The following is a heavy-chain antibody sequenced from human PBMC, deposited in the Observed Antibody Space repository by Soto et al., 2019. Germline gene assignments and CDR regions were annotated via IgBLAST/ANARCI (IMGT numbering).Heavy chain of an antibody. Sequence: EVQLLQSGGGLVQPGGSLRLSCAASGFSFGNYVMNWVRQAPGKGLEWVSGISYSGGSSSSADSVKGRCTVSRDNSKNNLYMQMDSLTGDDTDVYYCTRGEDSWSGYVQHWGQGALGTVAS. CDR2: ISYSGGSS. J-gene: IGHJ1*01. V-gene: IGHV3-23*01. D-gene: IGHD3-3*01. CDR1: GFSFGNYV. CDR3: TRGEDSWSGYVQH.